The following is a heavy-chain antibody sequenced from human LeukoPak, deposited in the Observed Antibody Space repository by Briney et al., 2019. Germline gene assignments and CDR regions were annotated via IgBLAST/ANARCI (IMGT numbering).Heavy chain of an antibody. V-gene: IGHV3-74*01. Sequence: QSGGSLRLSCAASGFTFSSHWMHWVRQAPGKGLVWVSRINSDGSSISYADSVKGRFTISRDNAKNTLYLQMNSLRAEDTAVYYCAKEKGQWFGELIDYWGQGTLVTVSS. CDR3: AKEKGQWFGELIDY. D-gene: IGHD3-10*01. CDR1: GFTFSSHW. J-gene: IGHJ4*02. CDR2: INSDGSSI.